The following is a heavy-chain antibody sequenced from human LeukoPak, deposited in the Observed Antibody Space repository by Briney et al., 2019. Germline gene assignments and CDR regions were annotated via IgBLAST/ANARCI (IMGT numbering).Heavy chain of an antibody. CDR1: GFTFSSYS. CDR3: VRECSSSVGRAFDV. CDR2: IGTSSSTI. D-gene: IGHD6-13*01. Sequence: GGSLRLSCAASGFTFSSYSMNWVRQAPGKGLEWVSYIGTSSSTINYADSAKGRFAISIDNAKNSQSLQMNSLRAEDTAVYYCVRECSSSVGRAFDVWGQGTMVTVSS. V-gene: IGHV3-48*01. J-gene: IGHJ3*01.